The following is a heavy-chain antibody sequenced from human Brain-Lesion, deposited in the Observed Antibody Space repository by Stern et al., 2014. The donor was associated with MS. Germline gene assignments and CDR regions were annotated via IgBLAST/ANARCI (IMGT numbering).Heavy chain of an antibody. CDR3: ARGRVVPGFQYYATDV. CDR1: GGSISSGGYY. CDR2: IFNSGST. Sequence: VQLVESGPGLVKPSQTLSLSCTVSGGSISSGGYYWSWIRQPAGKGLEWIGRIFNSGSTSHNPSLKSRVPNSIDHSKNQFSLRLNSMTAADTAVYYCARGRVVPGFQYYATDVWGQGTTVIVSS. D-gene: IGHD2-2*01. V-gene: IGHV4-61*02. J-gene: IGHJ6*02.